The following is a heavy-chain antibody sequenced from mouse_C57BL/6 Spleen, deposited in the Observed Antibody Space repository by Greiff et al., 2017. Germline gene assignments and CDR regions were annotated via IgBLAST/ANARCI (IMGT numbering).Heavy chain of an antibody. CDR2: ISPGDGDT. Sequence: QVQLKESGPELVKPGASVKISCKASGYAFSSSWMNWVKQRPGTGLEWIGRISPGDGDTNYNGKFKGKATLTADKSSSTAYMQLSSLASEDSAFYFCARDYDYYLGWFAYWGQGTLVTVSA. CDR3: ARDYDYYLGWFAY. D-gene: IGHD2-4*01. J-gene: IGHJ3*01. V-gene: IGHV1-82*01. CDR1: GYAFSSSW.